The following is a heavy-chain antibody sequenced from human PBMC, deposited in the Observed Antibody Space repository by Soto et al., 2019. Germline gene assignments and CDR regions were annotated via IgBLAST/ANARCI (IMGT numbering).Heavy chain of an antibody. D-gene: IGHD6-13*01. CDR2: ISYDGSNK. CDR3: AKDIAAAGSTVDY. J-gene: IGHJ4*02. CDR1: GFTFSDYF. Sequence: PGGSLRLSCAASGFTFSDYFMSWFRQAPGKGLEWVAVISYDGSNKYYADSVKGRFTISRDNSKNTLYLQMNSLRAEDTAVYYCAKDIAAAGSTVDYWGQGTLVTVSS. V-gene: IGHV3-30*18.